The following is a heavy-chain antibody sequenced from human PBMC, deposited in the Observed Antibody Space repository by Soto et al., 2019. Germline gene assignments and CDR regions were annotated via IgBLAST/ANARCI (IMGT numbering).Heavy chain of an antibody. CDR2: INHSGST. CDR1: GGSFSGYY. CDR3: ARGRGAAGY. J-gene: IGHJ4*02. D-gene: IGHD6-25*01. Sequence: SETRSLTCAVYGGSFSGYYWIWIRQPPGKGLEWIGEINHSGSTNYNPSLKSRVTISVDTSKNQFSLKLSSVTAADTAVYYCARGRGAAGYWGQGTLVTVSS. V-gene: IGHV4-34*01.